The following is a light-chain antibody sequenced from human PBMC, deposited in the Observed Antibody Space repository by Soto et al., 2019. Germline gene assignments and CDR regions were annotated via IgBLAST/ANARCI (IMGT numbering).Light chain of an antibody. Sequence: QSVLTQPASVSGSPGQSITISCNGSSSDVGAYNYVSWYQQYPGKAPKVIIFEVRKRPSGVSNRFSGSKSGDTASLTISGLQADDEADYYCQSYDSTLSARYVFGTGTKLTVL. J-gene: IGLJ1*01. CDR1: SSDVGAYNY. CDR3: QSYDSTLSARYV. V-gene: IGLV2-14*01. CDR2: EVR.